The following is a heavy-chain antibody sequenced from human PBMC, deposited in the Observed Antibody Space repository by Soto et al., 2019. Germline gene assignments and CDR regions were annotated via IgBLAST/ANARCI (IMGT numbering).Heavy chain of an antibody. D-gene: IGHD3-10*01. CDR1: GGTFSSYA. CDR2: IIPIFGTA. CDR3: ARQNYYGSGSYYIDYYYYGMDV. Sequence: GASVKVSRKASGGTFSSYAISWVRQAPGQGLEWMGGIIPIFGTANYAQKFQGRVTITADESTSTAYMELSSLRSEDTAVYYCARQNYYGSGSYYIDYYYYGMDVWGQGTTVTVSS. V-gene: IGHV1-69*13. J-gene: IGHJ6*02.